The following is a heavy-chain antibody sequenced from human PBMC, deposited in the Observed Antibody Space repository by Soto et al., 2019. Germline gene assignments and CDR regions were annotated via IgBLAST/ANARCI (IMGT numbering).Heavy chain of an antibody. CDR2: IYYSGST. J-gene: IGHJ3*02. CDR1: GGSIISYY. CDR3: ARQSYYGDYVAFDI. V-gene: IGHV4-59*01. Sequence: PSEALSLTCTVSGGSIISYYWGWIRQPPGKGLEWIGYIYYSGSTNYNPSLKSRVTISVDTSKNQFSLKLSSVTAADTAVYYCARQSYYGDYVAFDIWGQGTMVTVSS. D-gene: IGHD4-17*01.